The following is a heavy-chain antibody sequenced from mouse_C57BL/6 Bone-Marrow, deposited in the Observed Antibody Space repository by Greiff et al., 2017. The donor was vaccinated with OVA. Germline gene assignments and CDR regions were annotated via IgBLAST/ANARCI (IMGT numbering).Heavy chain of an antibody. Sequence: QVQLQQPGAELVMPGASVKLSCKASGYTFTSYWMHWVKQRPGQGLEWIGEIDPSDSYTNYNQKFKGKSTLTVDKSSSTAYMQLSSLTSEDSAVYYWAREGDYYGSSPFFDYWGQGTTLTVSS. CDR3: AREGDYYGSSPFFDY. V-gene: IGHV1-69*01. CDR2: IDPSDSYT. D-gene: IGHD1-1*01. J-gene: IGHJ2*01. CDR1: GYTFTSYW.